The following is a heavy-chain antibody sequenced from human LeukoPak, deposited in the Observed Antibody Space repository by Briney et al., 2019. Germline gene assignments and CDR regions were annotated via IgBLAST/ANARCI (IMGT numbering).Heavy chain of an antibody. CDR3: AKDMRAAAGRYYYYGKDV. V-gene: IGHV3-23*01. D-gene: IGHD6-13*01. Sequence: GGSLRLSCAASGFTFSSYAMSWVRQAPGKGLEWVSAISGSGGSTYYADSVKGRFTISRDNSKNTLYLQMNSLRAEDTAVYYCAKDMRAAAGRYYYYGKDVWGQGTTVTVSS. CDR2: ISGSGGST. CDR1: GFTFSSYA. J-gene: IGHJ6*02.